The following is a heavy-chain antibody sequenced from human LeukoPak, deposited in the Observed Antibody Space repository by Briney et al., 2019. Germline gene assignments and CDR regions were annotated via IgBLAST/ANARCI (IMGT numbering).Heavy chain of an antibody. CDR3: ARGVAAAEGRGYSYGYHY. Sequence: ASVKVSCKASGYTFTTYNINWVRQAPGQGLEWMGWISGYNGNTNYAQKLQGRVTMTTDTSTSTAYMELRSLRSDDTAVYYCARGVAAAEGRGYSYGYHYWGQGTLVTVSS. V-gene: IGHV1-18*01. CDR2: ISGYNGNT. D-gene: IGHD5-18*01. CDR1: GYTFTTYN. J-gene: IGHJ4*02.